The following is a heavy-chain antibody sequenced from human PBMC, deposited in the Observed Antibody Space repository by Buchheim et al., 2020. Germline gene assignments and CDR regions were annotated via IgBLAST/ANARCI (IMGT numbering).Heavy chain of an antibody. Sequence: EVQLVQSGAEVKKPGESLRISCKGSGYSFTSYWISWVRQMPGKGLEWMGRIDPSDSYTNYSTSFQGHVTISADKSISTAYPQWSSLKASDTAMYYCASRSCWDVNYYYYGMDVWGQGTT. CDR3: ASRSCWDVNYYYYGMDV. D-gene: IGHD6-6*01. J-gene: IGHJ6*02. CDR2: IDPSDSYT. CDR1: GYSFTSYW. V-gene: IGHV5-10-1*03.